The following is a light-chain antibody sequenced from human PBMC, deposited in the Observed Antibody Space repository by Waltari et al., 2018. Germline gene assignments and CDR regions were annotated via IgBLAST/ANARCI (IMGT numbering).Light chain of an antibody. J-gene: IGKJ4*01. V-gene: IGKV4-1*01. Sequence: DIVMTQSPDSLAVSLGERATIHCKSSQSVFYRANNRNYLTWYQQKPGQHPKLLIYWASIRESGVPDRFSGSGSGTDFTLTISSLQAEDVAVYYCQQYYTTPLTFGGGTKVEIK. CDR2: WAS. CDR3: QQYYTTPLT. CDR1: QSVFYRANNRNY.